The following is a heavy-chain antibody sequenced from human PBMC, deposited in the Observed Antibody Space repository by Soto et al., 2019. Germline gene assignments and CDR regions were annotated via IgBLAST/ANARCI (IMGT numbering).Heavy chain of an antibody. D-gene: IGHD3-3*01. CDR1: GFTFDDYG. CDR3: ARDHGVYDFCSGSLDY. J-gene: IGHJ4*02. V-gene: IGHV3-20*04. Sequence: PGGSLRLSCAASGFTFDDYGMSWVRQAPGKGLEWVSGINWNGGSTGYADSVKGRFTISRDNAKNSLYLQMNSLRAEDTALYYCARDHGVYDFCSGSLDYWGQGTLVTVSS. CDR2: INWNGGST.